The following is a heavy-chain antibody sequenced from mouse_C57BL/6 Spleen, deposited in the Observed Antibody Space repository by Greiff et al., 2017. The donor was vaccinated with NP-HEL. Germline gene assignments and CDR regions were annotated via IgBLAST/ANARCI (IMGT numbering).Heavy chain of an antibody. CDR1: GFTFSSYG. CDR3: ASMTTVVAEALYAMDY. D-gene: IGHD1-1*01. Sequence: EVKLVESGGDLVKPGGSLKLSCAASGFTFSSYGMSWVRPTPDKRLEWVATISSGGSYTSYPDRVKGRFTIARDNAKNTLYLQMSSLKSEDTSMYYCASMTTVVAEALYAMDYWGKGTSVTVSS. V-gene: IGHV5-6*01. CDR2: ISSGGSYT. J-gene: IGHJ4*01.